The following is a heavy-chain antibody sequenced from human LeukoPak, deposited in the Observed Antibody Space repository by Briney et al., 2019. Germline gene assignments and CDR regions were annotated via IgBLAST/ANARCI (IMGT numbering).Heavy chain of an antibody. CDR3: ARAGGSGSQYSPDY. V-gene: IGHV3-21*01. CDR1: GFTFIHYS. Sequence: GGSLRLSWAAYGFTFIHYSMHWVRQAPGKGLEWVSSISSTNSFIYYADSLKGRFTISRDNAKNSMYLQMDGLRAEDTAVYYCARAGGSGSQYSPDYWGQGTLVTVSS. CDR2: ISSTNSFI. D-gene: IGHD3-10*01. J-gene: IGHJ4*02.